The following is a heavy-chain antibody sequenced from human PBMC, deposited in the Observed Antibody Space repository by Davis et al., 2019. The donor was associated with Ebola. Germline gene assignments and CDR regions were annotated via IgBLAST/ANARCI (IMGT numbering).Heavy chain of an antibody. J-gene: IGHJ4*02. CDR1: GYSFTSYW. V-gene: IGHV5-51*01. CDR2: IYPGDSDT. Sequence: QVSCKGSGYSFTSYWIGWVRQMPGKGLEWLGIIYPGDSDTRYSLSFQGQVTIPADKSISTAYLQWSSLKASDTAMYYCARGGTFDYWGQGTLVTVSS. CDR3: ARGGTFDY.